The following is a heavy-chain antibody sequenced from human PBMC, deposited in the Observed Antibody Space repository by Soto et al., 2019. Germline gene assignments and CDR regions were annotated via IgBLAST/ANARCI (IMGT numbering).Heavy chain of an antibody. D-gene: IGHD6-13*01. CDR1: GFTFSSYG. Sequence: GGSLRLSCAASGFTFSSYGMHWVRQAPGKGLEWVAVISYDGSNKYYADSVKGRFTISRDNSKNTLYLQMNSLRAEDTAVYYCAKPGDPWYSSSWYGWFDPWGQGTLVTVSS. J-gene: IGHJ5*02. CDR2: ISYDGSNK. CDR3: AKPGDPWYSSSWYGWFDP. V-gene: IGHV3-30*18.